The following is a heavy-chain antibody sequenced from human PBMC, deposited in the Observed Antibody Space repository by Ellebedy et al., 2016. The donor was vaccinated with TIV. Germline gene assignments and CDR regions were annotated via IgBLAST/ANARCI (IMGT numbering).Heavy chain of an antibody. J-gene: IGHJ4*02. CDR1: GGSFSGYY. CDR2: INHSGST. D-gene: IGHD2-15*01. Sequence: SETLSLXXAVYGGSFSGYYWSWIRQPPGKGLEWIGEINHSGSTNYNPSLKSRVTISVDTSKNQFSLKLSSVTAADTAVYYCARGYCSGGSCYSDYWGQGTLVTVSS. CDR3: ARGYCSGGSCYSDY. V-gene: IGHV4-34*01.